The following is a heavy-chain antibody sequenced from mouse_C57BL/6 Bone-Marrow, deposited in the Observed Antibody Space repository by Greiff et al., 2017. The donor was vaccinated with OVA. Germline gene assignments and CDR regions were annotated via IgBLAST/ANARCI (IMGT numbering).Heavy chain of an antibody. CDR2: INPNNGGT. CDR1: GYTFTDYN. J-gene: IGHJ2*01. D-gene: IGHD1-1*01. Sequence: DVKLQESGPELVKPGASVKMSCKASGYTFTDYNMHWVKQSHGKSLEWIGYINPNNGGTSYNQKFKGKATLTVNKSSSTAYMELRSLTSEDSAVYYCARFPYYYGSYYFDYWGQGTTLTVSS. CDR3: ARFPYYYGSYYFDY. V-gene: IGHV1-22*01.